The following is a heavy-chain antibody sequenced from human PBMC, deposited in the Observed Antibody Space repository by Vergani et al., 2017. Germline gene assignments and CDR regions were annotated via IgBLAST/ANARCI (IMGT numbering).Heavy chain of an antibody. CDR3: ARAVLDVRGYSGYAPPDY. V-gene: IGHV1-69*09. J-gene: IGHJ4*02. CDR1: GYSFTSYW. Sequence: VQLVQSGAEVKKPGESLRISCKGSGYSFTSYWISWVRQAPGQGLEWMGRIIPILGIANYAQKFQGRVTITADKSTSTAYMELSSLRSEDTAVYYCARAVLDVRGYSGYAPPDYWGQGTLVTVSS. CDR2: IIPILGIA. D-gene: IGHD5-12*01.